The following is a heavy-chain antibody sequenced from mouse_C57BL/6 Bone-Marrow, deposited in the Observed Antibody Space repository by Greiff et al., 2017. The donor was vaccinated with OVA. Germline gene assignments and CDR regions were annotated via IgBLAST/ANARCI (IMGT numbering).Heavy chain of an antibody. CDR3: ARERITTVVATEAMDY. Sequence: VQLQQPGAELVMPGASVKLSCKASGYTFTSYWMHWVKQRPGQGLEWIGEIDPSDSYTHYNQKFKGKSTLTVDKSSSTAYMQLSSLTSEDSAVYYCARERITTVVATEAMDYWGQGTSVTVSS. V-gene: IGHV1-69*01. CDR1: GYTFTSYW. CDR2: IDPSDSYT. J-gene: IGHJ4*01. D-gene: IGHD1-1*01.